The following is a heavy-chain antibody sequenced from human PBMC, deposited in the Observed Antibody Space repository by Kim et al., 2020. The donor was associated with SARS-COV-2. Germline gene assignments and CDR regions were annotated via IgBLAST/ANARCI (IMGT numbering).Heavy chain of an antibody. V-gene: IGHV3-48*03. CDR3: ARDWGRSGYFDY. Sequence: GGSLRLSCAASGFTFSSYDMNWVRQAPGKGLEWISYISSTGASVYYAASVKGRFTISRDNAKNSLYLQMNSLRAEDTATYYCARDWGRSGYFDYWGKGTL. CDR2: ISSTGASV. J-gene: IGHJ4*02. CDR1: GFTFSSYD. D-gene: IGHD3-3*01.